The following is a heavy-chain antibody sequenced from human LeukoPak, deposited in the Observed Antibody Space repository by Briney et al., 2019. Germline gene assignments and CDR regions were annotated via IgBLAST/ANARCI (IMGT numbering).Heavy chain of an antibody. CDR1: GGSITSSNW. CDR3: ARANSYDSSGHYYEFGY. D-gene: IGHD3-22*01. V-gene: IGHV4-4*02. J-gene: IGHJ4*02. Sequence: SGTLSLTCAVSGGSITSSNWWSWVRQPPGKGRVGIGEIYYSGSTNYNPSLKIRVTISLDRSKIQFSLNLTSVTAADTAVYYCARANSYDSSGHYYEFGYWGQGTLVTVSS. CDR2: IYYSGST.